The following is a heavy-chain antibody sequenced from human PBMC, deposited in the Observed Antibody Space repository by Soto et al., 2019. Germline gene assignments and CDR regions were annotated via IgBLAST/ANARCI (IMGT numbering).Heavy chain of an antibody. J-gene: IGHJ5*02. D-gene: IGHD1-1*01. CDR2: ISGSGGST. CDR1: GFTFSSYA. Sequence: GGSLRLSCAASGFTFSSYAMSWVRQAPGKGLEWVSAISGSGGSTYYADSVKGRFTISRDNSENTLYLQMNSLRAEDTAVYYCAKLQYNWNDGKFDPWGQGTLVTVSS. V-gene: IGHV3-23*01. CDR3: AKLQYNWNDGKFDP.